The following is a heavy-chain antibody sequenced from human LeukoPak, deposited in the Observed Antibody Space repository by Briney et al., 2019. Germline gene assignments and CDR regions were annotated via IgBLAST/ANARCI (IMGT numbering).Heavy chain of an antibody. CDR1: GFTFSSYA. CDR2: ISCDGSNK. CDR3: AKDRCSNGVGCYYYYMDV. V-gene: IGHV3-30*04. Sequence: GGSLRLSCAASGFTFSSYAIHWVRQAPGKGLEWVAVISCDGSNKYYADSVKGRFTISRDNSKNTLYLQMNSLRAEDTAVYYCAKDRCSNGVGCYYYYMDVWGKGTTVTISS. J-gene: IGHJ6*03. D-gene: IGHD2-8*01.